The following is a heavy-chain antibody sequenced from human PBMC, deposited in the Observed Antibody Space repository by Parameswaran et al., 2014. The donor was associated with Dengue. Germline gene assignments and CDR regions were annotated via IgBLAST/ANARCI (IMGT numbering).Heavy chain of an antibody. V-gene: IGHV3-7*01. J-gene: IGHJ1*01. CDR2: IKQDGSEK. CDR1: GFTFSSYS. D-gene: IGHD2-2*01. CDR3: ARNTKVVPAALEYFQH. Sequence: QAGGSLRLSCAASGFTFSSYSMNWVRQAPGKGLEWVANIKQDGSEKYYVDSVKGRFTISRDNAKNSLYLQMNSLRAEDTAVYYCARNTKVVPAALEYFQHWGQGTLVTVSS.